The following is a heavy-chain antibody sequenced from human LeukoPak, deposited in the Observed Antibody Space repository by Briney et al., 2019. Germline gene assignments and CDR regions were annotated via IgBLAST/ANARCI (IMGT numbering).Heavy chain of an antibody. J-gene: IGHJ5*02. V-gene: IGHV3-30*02. Sequence: GGSLRLSCAVSGFTFSSYGMHWVRQAPGKGLEWVAFIRYDGSNKYYADSVKGRFTISRDNSKNTLYLQMNSLRAEDTAVYYCAKDPAIFGVVTNWFDPWGQGTLVTVSS. D-gene: IGHD3-3*01. CDR2: IRYDGSNK. CDR1: GFTFSSYG. CDR3: AKDPAIFGVVTNWFDP.